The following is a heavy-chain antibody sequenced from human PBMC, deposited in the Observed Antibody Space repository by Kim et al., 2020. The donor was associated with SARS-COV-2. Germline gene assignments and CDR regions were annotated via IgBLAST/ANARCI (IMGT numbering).Heavy chain of an antibody. CDR2: IYYSGIT. J-gene: IGHJ5*02. CDR1: GGSISSGGYY. V-gene: IGHV4-31*03. Sequence: SETLSLTCTVSGGSISSGGYYWSWIRQHPGKGLEWIGYIYYSGITYYNPSLKSRVTISVDTSKNQFSLKLSSVTAADTAVYYCARGPVGSGYNTWGQGTLVTVSS. D-gene: IGHD3-22*01. CDR3: ARGPVGSGYNT.